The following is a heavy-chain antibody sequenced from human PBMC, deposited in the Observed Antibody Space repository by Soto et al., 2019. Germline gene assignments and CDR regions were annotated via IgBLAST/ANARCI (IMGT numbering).Heavy chain of an antibody. CDR1: GGSISSYY. D-gene: IGHD3-3*01. Sequence: SETLSLTCTVSGGSISSYYWSWIRQPPGKGLEWIGYIYYSGSTNYNPSLKSRVTISVDTSKNQFSLKLSSVTAADTAVYYCARALWSGSHLYYFDYWGLGTLVTVSS. V-gene: IGHV4-59*01. CDR3: ARALWSGSHLYYFDY. J-gene: IGHJ4*02. CDR2: IYYSGST.